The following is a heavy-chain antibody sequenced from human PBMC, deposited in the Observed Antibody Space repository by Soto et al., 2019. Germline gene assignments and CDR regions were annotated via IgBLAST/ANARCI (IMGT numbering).Heavy chain of an antibody. CDR1: GVTFSNSW. Sequence: GGSMKLSSAASGVTFSNSWMSWVRQAPGKGLEWVGRIKSKTDGGTTDYAAPVKGRFTISRDDSKNTLYLQMNSLKTEDTAVYYCTTTEWWRDYFDYWGQGTLVTVSS. V-gene: IGHV3-15*01. D-gene: IGHD2-15*01. CDR2: IKSKTDGGTT. CDR3: TTTEWWRDYFDY. J-gene: IGHJ4*02.